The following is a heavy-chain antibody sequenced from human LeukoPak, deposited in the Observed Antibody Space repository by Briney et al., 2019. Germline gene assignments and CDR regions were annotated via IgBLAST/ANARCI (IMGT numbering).Heavy chain of an antibody. D-gene: IGHD3-22*01. CDR1: GGSIGSYY. J-gene: IGHJ6*03. Sequence: SETLSLTCTVSGGSIGSYYWSWVRQPPGKGLEWIGFVYYTGSTNYSPSLKSRVTISVDTSKNQFSLKLSSVTAADTAVYYCARQLMIDYYYYYYYMDVWGRGTTVTISS. CDR3: ARQLMIDYYYYYYYMDV. V-gene: IGHV4-59*08. CDR2: VYYTGST.